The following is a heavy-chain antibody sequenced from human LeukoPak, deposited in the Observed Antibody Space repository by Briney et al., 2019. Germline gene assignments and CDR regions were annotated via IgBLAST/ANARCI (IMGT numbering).Heavy chain of an antibody. V-gene: IGHV1-2*06. CDR3: AREPRAYCSGGSCYSVLPVDY. J-gene: IGHJ4*02. D-gene: IGHD2-15*01. CDR1: GYTFTGYY. CDR2: INPNSGGT. Sequence: ASVKVSCKASGYTFTGYYMHWVRQAPGQGLGWMGRINPNSGGTNYAQKFQGRVTMTRDTSISTAYMELSRLRSDDTAVYYCAREPRAYCSGGSCYSVLPVDYWGQGTLVTVSS.